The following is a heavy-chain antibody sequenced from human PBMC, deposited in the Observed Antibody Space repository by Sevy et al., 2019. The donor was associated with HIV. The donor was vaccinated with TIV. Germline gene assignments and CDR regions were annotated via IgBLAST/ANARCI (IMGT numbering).Heavy chain of an antibody. Sequence: GGSLRLSCAASGFSVSSNYMSWVRQAAGKGPEWVSVIHSGGKISYADSVQGRFTISRDNSKNTLYLQMNSLRAEDTAVYYCAREDIVLGEDNYYGIDVWGQGTTVTVSS. J-gene: IGHJ6*02. D-gene: IGHD2-15*01. CDR2: IHSGGKI. CDR1: GFSVSSNY. V-gene: IGHV3-53*01. CDR3: AREDIVLGEDNYYGIDV.